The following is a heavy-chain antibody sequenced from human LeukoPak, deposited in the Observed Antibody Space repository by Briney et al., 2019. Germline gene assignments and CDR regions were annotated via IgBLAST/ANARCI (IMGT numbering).Heavy chain of an antibody. CDR2: MNPNSGNT. V-gene: IGHV1-8*03. Sequence: ASVKVSCKASGYTFTSYDINWVRQATGQGLEWMGWMNPNSGNTGYAQKFQGRVTITRNTSISTAYMELSSLRSEDTAVYYCARGPLRGVRQKNWFDPWGQGTLVAVSS. D-gene: IGHD3-10*01. CDR1: GYTFTSYD. J-gene: IGHJ5*02. CDR3: ARGPLRGVRQKNWFDP.